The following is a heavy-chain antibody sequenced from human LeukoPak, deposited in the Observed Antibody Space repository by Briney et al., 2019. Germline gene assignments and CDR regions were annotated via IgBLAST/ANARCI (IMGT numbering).Heavy chain of an antibody. CDR2: ISAYNGNT. CDR3: ARDVYCSSTSCYKYYYHYGMDV. Sequence: ASVKVSCKASGYTCTSYGISWVRQAPGQGLEWMGWISAYNGNTNYAQKLQGRVTMTTDTSTSTAYMELRSLRSDDTAVYYCARDVYCSSTSCYKYYYHYGMDVWGQGTTVTVSS. J-gene: IGHJ6*02. D-gene: IGHD2-2*02. CDR1: GYTCTSYG. V-gene: IGHV1-18*01.